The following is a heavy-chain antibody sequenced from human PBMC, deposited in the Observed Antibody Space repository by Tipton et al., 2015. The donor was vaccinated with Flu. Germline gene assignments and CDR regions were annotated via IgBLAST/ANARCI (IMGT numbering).Heavy chain of an antibody. J-gene: IGHJ4*02. Sequence: GLVKPSETLSLICKVAGGSISSHSWSWIRQPPGKELQWLWSTSFRGTPNNNPSLQSRVTISVDTSKDQFSLELSSVTAADTATYYCARVRGGGPYWGYFGSWGQGILVTVSS. CDR2: TSFRGTP. V-gene: IGHV4-59*11. D-gene: IGHD7-27*01. CDR1: GGSISSHS. CDR3: ARVRGGGPYWGYFGS.